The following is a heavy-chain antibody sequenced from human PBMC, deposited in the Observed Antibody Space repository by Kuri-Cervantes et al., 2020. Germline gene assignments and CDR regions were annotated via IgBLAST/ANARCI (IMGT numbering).Heavy chain of an antibody. CDR1: GYSFTSYW. V-gene: IGHV5-51*01. CDR3: ARGEGTEPVNPGIKEDDYVFNYYYYYMDV. Sequence: GGSLRLSCKGSGYSFTSYWIGWVRQMPGKGLEWMGIIYPGDSDTRYSPSFQGQVTISADKSISTAYLQWSSLKASDTAMYYCARGEGTEPVNPGIKEDDYVFNYYYYYMDVWGKGTTVTVSS. J-gene: IGHJ6*03. D-gene: IGHD4-17*01. CDR2: IYPGDSDT.